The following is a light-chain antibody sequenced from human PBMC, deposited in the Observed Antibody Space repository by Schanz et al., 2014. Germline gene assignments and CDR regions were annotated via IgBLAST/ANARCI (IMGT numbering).Light chain of an antibody. CDR1: SSDVGGYNY. V-gene: IGLV2-8*01. CDR3: SSYTRSSTQV. Sequence: QSVLTQPPSASGSPGQSVTISCTGTSSDVGGYNYVSWYQQHPGKAPKLMIYEVSERPSGVPDRFSGSKSGNTASLTVSGLQAEDEADYYCSSYTRSSTQVFGGGTKLTVL. J-gene: IGLJ3*02. CDR2: EVS.